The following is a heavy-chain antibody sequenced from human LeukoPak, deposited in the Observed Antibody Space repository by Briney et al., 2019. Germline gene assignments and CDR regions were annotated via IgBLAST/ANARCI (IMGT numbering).Heavy chain of an antibody. D-gene: IGHD3-10*01. J-gene: IGHJ5*02. Sequence: QTGGSLRLSCAASGFTFSSYWMHWVRQAPGKGLVWVSRINSDGSSTSYADSVKGRFTISRDNAKNTLYLQMNSLRAEDTAVYYCARDYFPMVRGVIRFSWFDPWGQGTLVTVSS. CDR2: INSDGSST. CDR1: GFTFSSYW. CDR3: ARDYFPMVRGVIRFSWFDP. V-gene: IGHV3-74*01.